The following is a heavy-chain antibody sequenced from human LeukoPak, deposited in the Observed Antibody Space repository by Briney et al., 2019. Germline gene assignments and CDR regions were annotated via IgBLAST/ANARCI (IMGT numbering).Heavy chain of an antibody. CDR3: AREIWFGETGGMDV. Sequence: PSETLSLTCTVSGGSISSSSYYWGWIRQPPGKGLEWIGSIYYSGSTYYNPSLKSRVTISVDTSKNQFSLKLSSVTAADTAVYYCAREIWFGETGGMDVWGQGTTVTVSS. CDR2: IYYSGST. J-gene: IGHJ6*02. V-gene: IGHV4-39*07. CDR1: GGSISSSSYY. D-gene: IGHD3-10*01.